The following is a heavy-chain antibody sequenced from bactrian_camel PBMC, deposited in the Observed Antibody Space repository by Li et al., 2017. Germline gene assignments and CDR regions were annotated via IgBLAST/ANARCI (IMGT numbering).Heavy chain of an antibody. J-gene: IGHJ4*01. CDR2: IGSERGTK. V-gene: IGHV3S40*01. D-gene: IGHD1*01. Sequence: VQLVESGGAFVQPGGSLKLSCVTSGFTFESYDMNWVRQAPGKGLEWIPLIGSERGTKAYADSVKGRFTFSRDNAKNTLYLQMNSLETEDTAIYYCARRLSQSDPGQRTQVTVS. CDR1: GFTFESYD.